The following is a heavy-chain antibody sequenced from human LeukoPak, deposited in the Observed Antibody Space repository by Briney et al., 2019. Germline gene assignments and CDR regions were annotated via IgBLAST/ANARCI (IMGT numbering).Heavy chain of an antibody. CDR3: ARVGTNPLPDAFDI. CDR2: INPSGGST. Sequence: ASVKVSCKASGHTFTTYYMHWVRQAPGQGLEWMGIINPSGGSTSYAQKFQGRVTMTRDTSTITVYMDLSSLRSEDTAVYYCARVGTNPLPDAFDIWGQGTMVTVSS. CDR1: GHTFTTYY. V-gene: IGHV1-46*01. D-gene: IGHD2-2*01. J-gene: IGHJ3*02.